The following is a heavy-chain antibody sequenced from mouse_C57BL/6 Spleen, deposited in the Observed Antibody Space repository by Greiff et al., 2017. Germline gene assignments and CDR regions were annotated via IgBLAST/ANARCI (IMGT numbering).Heavy chain of an antibody. CDR1: GYTFTSYW. V-gene: IGHV1-72*01. Sequence: QVHVKQPGAELVKPGASVKLSCKASGYTFTSYWMHWVKQRPGRGLEWIGRIDPNSGGTKYNEKFKSKATLTVDKPSSTAYMQLSSLTSEDSAVYYCARSLYGNYGAWFAYWGQGTLVTVSA. CDR2: IDPNSGGT. CDR3: ARSLYGNYGAWFAY. D-gene: IGHD2-1*01. J-gene: IGHJ3*01.